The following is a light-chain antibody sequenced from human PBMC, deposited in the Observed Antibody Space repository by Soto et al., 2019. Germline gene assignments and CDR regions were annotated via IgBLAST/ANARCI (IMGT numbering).Light chain of an antibody. Sequence: DIPMPQAPSSLSASVGDRVTITYRASQSISRYLNWYQLKPEKAPNLLIYAVSRLQSGVPSRFSGNGSGTDVTLTISSLQPEDFVTYYCQQSYSTPQTFGRGTKVDIK. CDR3: QQSYSTPQT. CDR1: QSISRY. CDR2: AVS. V-gene: IGKV1-39*01. J-gene: IGKJ3*01.